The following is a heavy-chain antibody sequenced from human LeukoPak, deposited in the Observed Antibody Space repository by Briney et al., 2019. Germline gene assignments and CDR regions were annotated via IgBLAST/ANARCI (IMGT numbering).Heavy chain of an antibody. Sequence: ASVKVSCKASGYTFTSYYMHWVRQAPGQGLEWTGIINPSGGSTSCAQKFQGRVTMTRDTSTSTVYMELSSLRSEDTAVYYCAGPVDTAMVTWDAFDIWGQGTMVTVSS. D-gene: IGHD5-18*01. CDR2: INPSGGST. CDR3: AGPVDTAMVTWDAFDI. CDR1: GYTFTSYY. J-gene: IGHJ3*02. V-gene: IGHV1-46*01.